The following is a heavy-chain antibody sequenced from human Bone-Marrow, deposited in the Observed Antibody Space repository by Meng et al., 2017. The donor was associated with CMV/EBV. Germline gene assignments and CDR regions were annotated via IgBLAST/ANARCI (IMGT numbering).Heavy chain of an antibody. D-gene: IGHD1-26*01. V-gene: IGHV1-18*01. CDR1: GYTFTSYG. J-gene: IGHJ4*02. CDR3: ARATIVGATVFDY. CDR2: ISAYNGNT. Sequence: ASVKVSCKASGYTFTSYGISWVRQAPGQGLEWMGWISAYNGNTSYAQKFQGRVTMTRDTSTSTVYMELSSLRSEDTVVYYCARATIVGATVFDYWGQGTLVTVSS.